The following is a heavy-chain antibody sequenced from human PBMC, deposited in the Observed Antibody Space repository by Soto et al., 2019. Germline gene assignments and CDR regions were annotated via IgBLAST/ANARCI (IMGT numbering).Heavy chain of an antibody. Sequence: SETLSLTCTVSGASISRSTYYWGWIRQPPGKALEGVGSVYYGGSPYYKPSLKSRVTISVDTSKNQFSLKLDSVTAADTAVYYCASPYCSSSSCYIGPWGQGILVTVSS. CDR1: GASISRSTYY. CDR3: ASPYCSSSSCYIGP. V-gene: IGHV4-39*01. D-gene: IGHD2-2*02. CDR2: VYYGGSP. J-gene: IGHJ5*02.